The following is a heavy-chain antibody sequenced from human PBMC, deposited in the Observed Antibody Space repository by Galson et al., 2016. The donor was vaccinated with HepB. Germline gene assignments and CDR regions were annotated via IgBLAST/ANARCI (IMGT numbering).Heavy chain of an antibody. CDR3: ARGPGSYYRGREFYYGMDV. CDR2: ISHDGGDK. D-gene: IGHD3-10*01. V-gene: IGHV3-30*04. Sequence: SLRLSCAASGFSFRSYAMHWVRQAPGKGLEWEAVISHDGGDKYYADSVKGRFTISRDNSKNTVYLQMNSLRAEDTAVYYCARGPGSYYRGREFYYGMDVWGQGTTVTVSS. J-gene: IGHJ6*02. CDR1: GFSFRSYA.